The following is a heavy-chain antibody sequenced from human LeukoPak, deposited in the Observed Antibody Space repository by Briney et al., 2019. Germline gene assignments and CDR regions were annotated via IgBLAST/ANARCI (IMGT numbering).Heavy chain of an antibody. CDR2: ISGSGGTP. D-gene: IGHD3-16*01. J-gene: IGHJ4*02. CDR1: GFTFSTYA. CDR3: AKGGDLITYFDY. Sequence: GGSLRLSCAASGFTFSTYAMNWVRQAPRKGLEWVSTISGSGGTPHYADSVKGRFTISRDNSKNTLHLQMNSLRAEGTAVYYCAKGGDLITYFDYWGQGTLVTVYS. V-gene: IGHV3-23*01.